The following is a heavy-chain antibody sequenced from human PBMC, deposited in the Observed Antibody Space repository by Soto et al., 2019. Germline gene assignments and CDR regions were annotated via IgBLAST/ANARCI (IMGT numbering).Heavy chain of an antibody. CDR1: GYTFTGYY. J-gene: IGHJ4*02. V-gene: IGHV1-2*04. Sequence: QVQLVQSGAEVKKPGASVKVSCKASGYTFTGYYMHLVRQAPGQGLEWMGWINPNSGGTHYAQKFQGWVTMTRDTSSSTAYMELSRLRSDDTAVYYCARQSTRQWLAFDYWGQGTLVTVSS. CDR2: INPNSGGT. CDR3: ARQSTRQWLAFDY. D-gene: IGHD6-19*01.